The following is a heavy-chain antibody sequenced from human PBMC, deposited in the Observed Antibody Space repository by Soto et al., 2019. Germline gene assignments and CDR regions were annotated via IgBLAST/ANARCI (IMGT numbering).Heavy chain of an antibody. CDR1: GYTFTSYD. J-gene: IGHJ3*02. V-gene: IGHV1-8*01. Sequence: ASVKVSCKASGYTFTSYDINWVRQATGQGLEWMGWMNPNSGNTGYAQKFQGRVTMTRNTSISTAYMELSSLRSEDTAVYYCARIRTRITIFGVVTNDAFDIWGQGTMVTVSS. CDR2: MNPNSGNT. D-gene: IGHD3-3*01. CDR3: ARIRTRITIFGVVTNDAFDI.